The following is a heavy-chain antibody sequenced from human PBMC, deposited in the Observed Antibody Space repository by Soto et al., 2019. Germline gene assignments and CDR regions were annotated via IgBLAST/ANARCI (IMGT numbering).Heavy chain of an antibody. CDR2: ISKDGLDR. D-gene: IGHD6-19*01. CDR3: ASPREGQWLVFDH. V-gene: IGHV3-30*19. Sequence: GGSLRLSCVVSGFTFSDFGMHWVHQSPGEGLAWVASISKDGLDRYYSESVKGRFTISRDDSKNTVFLQMNSLKVEDTAAYFCASPREGQWLVFDHWGQRTLVTVSS. CDR1: GFTFSDFG. J-gene: IGHJ4*02.